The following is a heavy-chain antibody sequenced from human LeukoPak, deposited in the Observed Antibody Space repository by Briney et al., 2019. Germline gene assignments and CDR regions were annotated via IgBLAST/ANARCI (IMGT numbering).Heavy chain of an antibody. CDR3: ARDLGWLQSDY. D-gene: IGHD5-24*01. V-gene: IGHV3-7*01. Sequence: GGSLRLSCVASGFSFSDHWMNWFRQAPGKGLEWVATIKKDESEQYYVDSMKGRLTISRDNAKNSVYLQIHNLRAEDTAVYYCARDLGWLQSDYWGQGTLVTVSS. CDR2: IKKDESEQ. CDR1: GFSFSDHW. J-gene: IGHJ4*02.